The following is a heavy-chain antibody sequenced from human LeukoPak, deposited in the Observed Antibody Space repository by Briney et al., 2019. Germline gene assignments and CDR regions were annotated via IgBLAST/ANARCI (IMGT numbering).Heavy chain of an antibody. CDR1: GFPFSSFG. Sequence: GGSLRLSCAASGFPFSSFGVHWVRQAPGKGLEWVARLVYDGIINYGDFAKGRFTISRDNSKSALYLEMNSLRVEDSGIYYCTRDLSAAYDFWGQGVVVTVSS. D-gene: IGHD2-21*01. CDR2: LVYDGII. J-gene: IGHJ4*02. V-gene: IGHV3-33*01. CDR3: TRDLSAAYDF.